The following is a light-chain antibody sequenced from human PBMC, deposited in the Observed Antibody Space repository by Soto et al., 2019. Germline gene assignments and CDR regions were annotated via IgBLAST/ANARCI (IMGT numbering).Light chain of an antibody. Sequence: EVVMTQSPATLSVSPGERATLSCRASQSVSSNLAWYQQKPGQAPRLLISGASTRATSIPARFSGSGSGTEFTLTISSLQSEDFAFYYCQQYNNWPPTFGQGTKVEI. V-gene: IGKV3-15*01. CDR1: QSVSSN. CDR2: GAS. J-gene: IGKJ1*01. CDR3: QQYNNWPPT.